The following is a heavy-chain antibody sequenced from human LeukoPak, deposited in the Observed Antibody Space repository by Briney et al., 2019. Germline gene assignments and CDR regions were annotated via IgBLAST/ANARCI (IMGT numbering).Heavy chain of an antibody. V-gene: IGHV3-30*03. J-gene: IGHJ5*02. CDR2: ISYDGSNK. D-gene: IGHD3-9*01. Sequence: GGSLRLSCAASGFTFSSYDMHWVRQAPGKGLEWVAVISYDGSNKYYADSVKGRFTISRDNAKNSLYLQMNSLRAEDTAVYYCARNTLGFYDILTGRLEAWGQGTLVTVSS. CDR1: GFTFSSYD. CDR3: ARNTLGFYDILTGRLEA.